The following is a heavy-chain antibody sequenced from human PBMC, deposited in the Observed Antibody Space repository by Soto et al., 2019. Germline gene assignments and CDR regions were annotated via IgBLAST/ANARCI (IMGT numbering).Heavy chain of an antibody. Sequence: SETLSLTCTVSGGSISSSSSYWGWIRQPPGKGLEWVGSIYYLGNTYYNPSLGSRVTISVDTSKNQLSLKLSSVTAADTAVYYCARGPVDTAMSFDYWGQGTLVTVSS. CDR3: ARGPVDTAMSFDY. D-gene: IGHD5-18*01. CDR1: GGSISSSSSY. CDR2: IYYLGNT. J-gene: IGHJ4*02. V-gene: IGHV4-39*07.